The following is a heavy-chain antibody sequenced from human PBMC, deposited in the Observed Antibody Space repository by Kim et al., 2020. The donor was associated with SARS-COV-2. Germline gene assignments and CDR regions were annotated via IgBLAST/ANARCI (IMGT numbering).Heavy chain of an antibody. CDR3: AIVGYSYGSYYYGVDV. CDR1: RYTFTSYY. D-gene: IGHD5-18*01. V-gene: IGHV1-46*01. CDR2: INPSGGST. J-gene: IGHJ6*02. Sequence: ASVKVSCKAFRYTFTSYYMHWVRQAPGQGLECMGIINPSGGSTSYVQKFQGRVTMTRDTSTSTVYMELSSLRSEDTAVYYCAIVGYSYGSYYYGVDVWGHGTTVTVS.